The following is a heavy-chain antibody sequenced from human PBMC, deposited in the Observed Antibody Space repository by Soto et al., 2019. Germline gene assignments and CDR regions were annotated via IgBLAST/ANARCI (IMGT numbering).Heavy chain of an antibody. Sequence: QVQPQESGPGLVKPSETLSLTCTVSGGSISSYYWSWIRQPPGKGLEWIGYIYYSGSTNYNPSLKSRVTISVDTSKNQFSLKLSSVTAADTAVYYCASSPPISIAAAKVWFDPWGQGTLVTVSS. CDR1: GGSISSYY. D-gene: IGHD6-13*01. J-gene: IGHJ5*02. CDR2: IYYSGST. CDR3: ASSPPISIAAAKVWFDP. V-gene: IGHV4-59*01.